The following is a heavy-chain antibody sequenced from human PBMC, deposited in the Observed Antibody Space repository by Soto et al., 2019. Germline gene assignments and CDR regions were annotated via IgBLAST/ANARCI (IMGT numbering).Heavy chain of an antibody. CDR3: ASYGVSASRYFDY. J-gene: IGHJ4*02. Sequence: QVQLQQWGAGLLKPSETLSLTCAVYGGSFSGYYWSWIRQPPGKGLEWIGEINHSGSTNYNPSLKSRVTISVAPRKHQFSLKLSSVPAADTAGYYCASYGVSASRYFDYWGQGTLVTVSS. D-gene: IGHD3-10*01. CDR1: GGSFSGYY. CDR2: INHSGST. V-gene: IGHV4-34*01.